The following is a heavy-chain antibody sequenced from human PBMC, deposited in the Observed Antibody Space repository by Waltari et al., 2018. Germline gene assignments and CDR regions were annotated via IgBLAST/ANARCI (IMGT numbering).Heavy chain of an antibody. CDR1: GFTFSSYG. D-gene: IGHD4-17*01. CDR2: IWYDGSNK. V-gene: IGHV3-33*06. J-gene: IGHJ4*02. Sequence: QVQLVESGGGVVQPGRSLRLSCAASGFTFSSYGMHWVRQAPGKGMEWVAVIWYDGSNKYDADSVKGRCTISRDNSKNTLYLQMNSLRAEDTAVYYCAKSEDYGDYFDYWGQGTLVTVSS. CDR3: AKSEDYGDYFDY.